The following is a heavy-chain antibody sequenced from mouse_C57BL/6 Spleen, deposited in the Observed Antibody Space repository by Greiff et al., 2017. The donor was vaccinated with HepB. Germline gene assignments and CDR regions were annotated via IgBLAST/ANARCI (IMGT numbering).Heavy chain of an antibody. CDR2: IHPNSGST. D-gene: IGHD2-4*01. Sequence: QVQLKQPGAELVKPGASVKLSCKASGYTFTSYWMHWVQQRPGQGLEWIGMIHPNSGSTNYNEKFKSKATLTVDKSSSTAYMQLISLTSEDSAVYYCAEECYDYDVSAMDYWGQGTSVTVSA. J-gene: IGHJ4*01. CDR1: GYTFTSYW. CDR3: AEECYDYDVSAMDY. V-gene: IGHV1-64*01.